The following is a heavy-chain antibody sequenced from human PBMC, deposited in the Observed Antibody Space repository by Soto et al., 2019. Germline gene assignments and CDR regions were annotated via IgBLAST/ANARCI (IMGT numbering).Heavy chain of an antibody. V-gene: IGHV3-53*01. CDR1: GFTASSNY. CDR2: IYSGGST. J-gene: IGHJ3*02. Sequence: GGSLRLSCAASGFTASSNYMSWVRQAPGKGLEWVSVIYSGGSTYYADSVKGRFTISRDNSKNTLYLQMNSLRAEDTAVYYCASSLGPGAFDIWGQGTMVTVSS. CDR3: ASSLGPGAFDI. D-gene: IGHD3-10*01.